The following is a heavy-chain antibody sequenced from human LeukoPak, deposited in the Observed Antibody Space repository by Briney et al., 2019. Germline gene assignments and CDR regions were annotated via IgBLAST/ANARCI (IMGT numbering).Heavy chain of an antibody. D-gene: IGHD2-8*01. CDR3: AKKSDGRDWFDP. Sequence: SDTLSLTCTVSGHSITSLNWWGWIRQPPGKGLEWIGYIYHGGSTHYSPSLESRVAMSVDTSKNQFSLRLSSVTAVDTAVYYCAKKSDGRDWFDPWGQGTLVTVSS. J-gene: IGHJ5*02. V-gene: IGHV4-28*01. CDR2: IYHGGST. CDR1: GHSITSLNW.